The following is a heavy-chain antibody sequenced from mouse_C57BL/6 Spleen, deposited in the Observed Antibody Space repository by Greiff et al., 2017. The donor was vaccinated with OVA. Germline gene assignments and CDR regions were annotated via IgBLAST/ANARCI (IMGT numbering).Heavy chain of an antibody. Sequence: EVKLMESEGGLVQPGSSMKLSCTASGFTFSDYYMAWVRQVPEKGLEWVANINYDGSSTYYLDSLKSRFIISRDNAKNILYLQMSSLKSEDTATYYCAREGIYYGNYVWAMDYWGQGTSVTVSS. CDR2: INYDGSST. V-gene: IGHV5-16*01. CDR3: AREGIYYGNYVWAMDY. D-gene: IGHD2-1*01. J-gene: IGHJ4*01. CDR1: GFTFSDYY.